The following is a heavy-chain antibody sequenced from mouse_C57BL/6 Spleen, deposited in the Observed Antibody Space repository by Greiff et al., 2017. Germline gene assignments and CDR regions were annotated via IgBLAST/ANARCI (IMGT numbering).Heavy chain of an antibody. Sequence: QVQLQQPGAELVKPGASVKMSCKASGYTFTSYWITWVKQRPGQGLEWIGDIYPGSGSTNYNEKFKSKATLTVDTSSSTAYMQLSSLTSEDSAVYYCARSSVIYYDYDGYAMDDWGQGTAVTVSS. J-gene: IGHJ4*01. D-gene: IGHD2-4*01. V-gene: IGHV1-55*01. CDR3: ARSSVIYYDYDGYAMDD. CDR1: GYTFTSYW. CDR2: IYPGSGST.